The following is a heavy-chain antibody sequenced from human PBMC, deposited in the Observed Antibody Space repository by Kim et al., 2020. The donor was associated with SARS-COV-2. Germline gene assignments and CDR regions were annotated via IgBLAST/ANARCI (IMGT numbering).Heavy chain of an antibody. J-gene: IGHJ4*02. D-gene: IGHD1-7*01. Sequence: GGSLRLSCAASGFTFSDYYMSWIRQAPGKGLEWVSYISSSSSYTNYADSVKGRFTISRDNAKNSLYLQMNSLRAEDTAVYYCASSRITGTAERRHWGQGTLVTVSS. V-gene: IGHV3-11*03. CDR2: ISSSSSYT. CDR1: GFTFSDYY. CDR3: ASSRITGTAERRH.